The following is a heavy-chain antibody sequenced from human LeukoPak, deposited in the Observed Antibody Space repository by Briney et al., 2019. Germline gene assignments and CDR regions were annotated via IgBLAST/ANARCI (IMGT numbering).Heavy chain of an antibody. CDR1: GFTFSSYG. CDR2: IRYDGTKK. CDR3: ATALRYFDWYDY. D-gene: IGHD3-9*01. J-gene: IGHJ4*02. V-gene: IGHV3-30*02. Sequence: GGSLRLSCAASGFTFSSYGMHWVRQAPGKGLEWVAFIRYDGTKKYYADSVKCQFTISRDNSKNTLYLQMNSLRAEDTAVYYCATALRYFDWYDYWGQGTLVTVSS.